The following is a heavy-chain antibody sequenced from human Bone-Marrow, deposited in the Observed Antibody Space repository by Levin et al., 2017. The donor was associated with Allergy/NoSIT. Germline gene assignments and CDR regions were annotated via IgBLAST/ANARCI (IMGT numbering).Heavy chain of an antibody. Sequence: GGSLRLSCKGSGYRFSDYWIGWVRQMPGKGLEWMGIIFPGDSDTTYSPFFQGHVTISADKSISTAYLQWSSLKASDTAIYYCARREVGADEANAFDIWGQGTMVTISS. CDR1: GYRFSDYW. CDR2: IFPGDSDT. J-gene: IGHJ3*02. D-gene: IGHD1-26*01. CDR3: ARREVGADEANAFDI. V-gene: IGHV5-51*01.